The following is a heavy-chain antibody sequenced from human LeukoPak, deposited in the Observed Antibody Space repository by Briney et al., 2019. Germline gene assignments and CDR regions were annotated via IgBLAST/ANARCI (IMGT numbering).Heavy chain of an antibody. D-gene: IGHD6-25*01. CDR2: INHGGST. V-gene: IGHV4-34*01. CDR1: GGSFSGYY. Sequence: SETLSLTCAVYGGSFSGYYWSWIRQPPGKGLEGIGEINHGGSTNYNPSLKSRVTISVDTSKNQFYLKLSSVTAADTAVYYCARGRLPDYWGQGTLVTVSS. J-gene: IGHJ4*02. CDR3: ARGRLPDY.